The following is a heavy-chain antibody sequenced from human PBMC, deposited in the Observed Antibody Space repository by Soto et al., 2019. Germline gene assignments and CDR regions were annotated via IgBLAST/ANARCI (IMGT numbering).Heavy chain of an antibody. Sequence: TGGALRLSFAASGFTVSSNYMSWVRPAPGEGLEWVSVIYSGGSTYYADSVKGRFTISRDNSKNTLYLQMNSLRAEDTAVYYCAKDPLRYCSGGSCQGFDPWGQGTLVTVSS. CDR1: GFTVSSNY. V-gene: IGHV3-53*05. D-gene: IGHD2-15*01. CDR2: IYSGGST. CDR3: AKDPLRYCSGGSCQGFDP. J-gene: IGHJ5*02.